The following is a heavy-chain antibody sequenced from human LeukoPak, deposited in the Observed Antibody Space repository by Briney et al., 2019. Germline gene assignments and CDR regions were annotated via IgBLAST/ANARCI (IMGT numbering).Heavy chain of an antibody. CDR1: GFPFSSYG. V-gene: IGHV3-33*01. CDR3: ARDLSAAFDF. CDR2: LVYDARS. Sequence: GGSLRLSCAASGFPFSSYGMHWVRQAPGKGLEWVARLVYDARSDYANSVKGRFTISRDDSKNTLFLDMSNLRVEDTALYYCARDLSAAFDFWGQGVLVTVSS. D-gene: IGHD6-19*01. J-gene: IGHJ4*02.